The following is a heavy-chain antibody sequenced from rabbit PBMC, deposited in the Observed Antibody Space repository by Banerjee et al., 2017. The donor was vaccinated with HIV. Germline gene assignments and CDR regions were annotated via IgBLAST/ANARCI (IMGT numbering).Heavy chain of an antibody. V-gene: IGHV1S47*01. CDR2: IDPVFRST. D-gene: IGHD4-2*01. CDR3: ARDAGYAGSNL. CDR1: GFDFSSYG. J-gene: IGHJ4*01. Sequence: QQQLVESGGGLVQPGGSLKLSCKASGFDFSSYGVSWVRQAPGKGLEWIGYIDPVFRSTYYASWVNGRFTISSHNAQNTLYLQLTSLTAADTATYFCARDAGYAGSNLWGPGTLVTVS.